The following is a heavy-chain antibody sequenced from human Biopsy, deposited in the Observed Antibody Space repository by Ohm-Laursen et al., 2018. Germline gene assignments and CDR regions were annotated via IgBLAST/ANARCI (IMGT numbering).Heavy chain of an antibody. CDR1: GGSIISYY. V-gene: IGHV4-59*01. D-gene: IGHD3-3*01. CDR3: ARTPRDSFWSGSYKRGQWFDP. Sequence: SETLSLTCSVSGGSIISYYWTWIRQPPGKGLEGIGHVYNGGITNYNPSLKSRVTISKDTSKNQFLLQVNSVTAADKAVYYCARTPRDSFWSGSYKRGQWFDPWGQGTLVIVSS. J-gene: IGHJ5*01. CDR2: VYNGGIT.